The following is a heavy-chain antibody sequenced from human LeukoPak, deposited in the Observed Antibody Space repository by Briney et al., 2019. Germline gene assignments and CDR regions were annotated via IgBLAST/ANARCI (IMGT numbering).Heavy chain of an antibody. CDR2: ISGSGGST. CDR1: GFTFSSYA. J-gene: IGHJ6*02. V-gene: IGHV3-23*01. CDR3: ARAVATDYYYYGMDV. Sequence: GGSLRLSCAASGFTFSSYAMSWVRQAPGKGLEWVSAISGSGGSTYYADSVKGRFIISRDNSKNRLYLQINSLRAEDTAVYYCARAVATDYYYYGMDVWGQGTTVTVSS. D-gene: IGHD5-12*01.